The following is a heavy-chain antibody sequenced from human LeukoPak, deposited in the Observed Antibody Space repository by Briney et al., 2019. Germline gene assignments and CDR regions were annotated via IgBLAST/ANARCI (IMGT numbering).Heavy chain of an antibody. CDR2: VHNDART. J-gene: IGHJ4*02. CDR1: GGSISDSRT. D-gene: IGHD6-25*01. CDR3: ARVLTAAGLGF. V-gene: IGHV4-39*06. Sequence: SETLSLTCTVSGGSISDSRTWGWVRQPPGKGLEWIGNVHNDARTASNPSLKSRVTISLDTYTNQFALKVNSVTAADTAFYYCARVLTAAGLGFWGQGILVTISS.